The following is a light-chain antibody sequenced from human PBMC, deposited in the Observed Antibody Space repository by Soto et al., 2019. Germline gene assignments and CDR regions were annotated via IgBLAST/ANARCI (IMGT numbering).Light chain of an antibody. CDR1: QSVSSSY. CDR3: QQYGSSPT. V-gene: IGKV3-20*01. CDR2: GAS. J-gene: IGKJ1*01. Sequence: EIVLTQSPGTLSLSPWERATLSCRASQSVSSSYLAWYQQKPGQAPRLLIYGASSRATGIPDRFSGSGSGTDLTLTISRLEPEDFAVYYCQQYGSSPTFGQGTKVEIK.